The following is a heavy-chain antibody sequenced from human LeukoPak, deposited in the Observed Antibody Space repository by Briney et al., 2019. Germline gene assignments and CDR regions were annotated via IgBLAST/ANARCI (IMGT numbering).Heavy chain of an antibody. J-gene: IGHJ3*02. CDR1: GFTFRNYW. D-gene: IGHD2-2*02. CDR3: AKGGSYCSSTSCYTGLEDAFDI. CDR2: IKQDESEK. V-gene: IGHV3-7*03. Sequence: PGGSLRLSCAGSGFTFRNYWMSWVRQAPGKGLEWVANIKQDESEKYYVDSVKGRFTISRDNSKNTLYLQMNSLRAEDTAVYYCAKGGSYCSSTSCYTGLEDAFDIWGQGTMVTVSS.